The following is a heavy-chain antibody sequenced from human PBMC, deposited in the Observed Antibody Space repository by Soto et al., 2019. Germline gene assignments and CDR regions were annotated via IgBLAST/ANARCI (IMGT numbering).Heavy chain of an antibody. Sequence: ESVGGLVKPGGSLRLSCAASGFTFSDYYMSWIRQAPGKGLEWVSYISSSGSTIYYADSVKGRFTISRDNAKNSLYLQMNSLRAEDTAVYYCARAGRYCSSTSCYGNYWGQGTLVTVSS. D-gene: IGHD2-2*01. J-gene: IGHJ4*02. V-gene: IGHV3-11*01. CDR3: ARAGRYCSSTSCYGNY. CDR2: ISSSGSTI. CDR1: GFTFSDYY.